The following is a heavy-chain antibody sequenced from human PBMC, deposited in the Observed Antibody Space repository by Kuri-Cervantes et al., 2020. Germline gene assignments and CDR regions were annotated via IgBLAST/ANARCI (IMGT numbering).Heavy chain of an antibody. CDR3: ARVLGYYDRAWFDP. Sequence: SETLSLTCTVSGGSISSSSYYWGWIRQPPGKGLEWIGYIYYSESTNYNPSLKSRVTISVDTSKNQFSLKLSSVTAADTAVYYCARVLGYYDRAWFDPWGQGTLVTDSS. V-gene: IGHV4-61*05. J-gene: IGHJ5*02. CDR2: IYYSEST. D-gene: IGHD3-22*01. CDR1: GGSISSSSYY.